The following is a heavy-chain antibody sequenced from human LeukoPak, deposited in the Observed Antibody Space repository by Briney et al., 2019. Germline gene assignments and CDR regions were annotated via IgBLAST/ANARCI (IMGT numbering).Heavy chain of an antibody. CDR1: GGSISNYY. V-gene: IGHV4-59*01. J-gene: IGHJ5*02. CDR2: VASSGTS. CDR3: ARVVRGVVTSNWFDP. Sequence: NPSETLSLTCTVSGGSISNYYWTWIRQTPGKELEWIGFVASSGTSNYNPSLKSRVSISIDTSKNQFSLALTSVTPADTAVYYCARVVRGVVTSNWFDPWGQGTLVSVSS. D-gene: IGHD2-21*02.